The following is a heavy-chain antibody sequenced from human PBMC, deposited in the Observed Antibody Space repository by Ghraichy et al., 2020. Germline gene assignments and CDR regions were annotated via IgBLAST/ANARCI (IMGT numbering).Heavy chain of an antibody. D-gene: IGHD3-10*01. CDR3: ARVRGQRPLNVLLWFGELFRLHHYYYMDV. J-gene: IGHJ6*03. Sequence: SETLSLTCAVYGGSFSGYYWSWIRQPPGKGLEWIGEINHSGSTNYNPSLKSRVTISVDTSKNQFSLKLSSVTAADTAVYYCARVRGQRPLNVLLWFGELFRLHHYYYMDVWGKGTTVTVSS. CDR1: GGSFSGYY. V-gene: IGHV4-34*01. CDR2: INHSGST.